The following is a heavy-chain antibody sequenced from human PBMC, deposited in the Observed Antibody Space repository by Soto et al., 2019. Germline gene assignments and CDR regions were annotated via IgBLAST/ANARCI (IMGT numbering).Heavy chain of an antibody. D-gene: IGHD1-26*01. Sequence: TLSLTCTVSGASITYGGYSWSWIRQTPGKGLEWIGYINHLETTFYNPSFESRLTLSIDRAKNQFSLKLHSMSAADRAVYFCARGGGSDSFDYWGQGILVTVSS. J-gene: IGHJ4*02. CDR3: ARGGGSDSFDY. V-gene: IGHV4-30-2*01. CDR1: GASITYGGYS. CDR2: INHLETT.